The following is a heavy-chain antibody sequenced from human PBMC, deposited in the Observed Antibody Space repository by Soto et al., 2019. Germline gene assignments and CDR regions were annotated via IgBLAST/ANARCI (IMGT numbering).Heavy chain of an antibody. CDR2: IIPLFGTA. Sequence: QVYLVQSGAEVKKPGSSVKISCKASGGIFSSNTINWVRQAAGQGLEWMGGIIPLFGTANYAEKFQGRVTIPADKSTKTEYMELTRLSSEYTAVYYCASKAACGGDCYAFDSWGQGTLVTVSS. CDR3: ASKAACGGDCYAFDS. V-gene: IGHV1-69*06. J-gene: IGHJ4*02. CDR1: GGIFSSNT. D-gene: IGHD2-21*02.